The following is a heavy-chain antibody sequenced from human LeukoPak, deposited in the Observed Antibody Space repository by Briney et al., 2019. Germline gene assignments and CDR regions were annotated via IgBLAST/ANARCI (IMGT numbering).Heavy chain of an antibody. CDR1: GYTFTSYG. J-gene: IGHJ4*02. Sequence: ASVKVSCKASGYTFTSYGISWVRQAPGQGLEWMGWISAYNGNTNYAQKLQGRVTMTTDTSTSTAYMELRSLRSDDTAVYYCARVMGDYVWGSYRYTSDYWGQGTLVTVSS. V-gene: IGHV1-18*01. CDR2: ISAYNGNT. CDR3: ARVMGDYVWGSYRYTSDY. D-gene: IGHD3-16*02.